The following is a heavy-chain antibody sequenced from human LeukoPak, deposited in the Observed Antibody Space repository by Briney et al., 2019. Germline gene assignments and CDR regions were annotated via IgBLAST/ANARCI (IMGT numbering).Heavy chain of an antibody. CDR1: GGSISSGDYY. CDR3: ARRKPSTIFGVVPIYYYYMDV. CDR2: IYYSGST. V-gene: IGHV4-30-4*08. D-gene: IGHD3-3*01. Sequence: PSQTLSLTCTVSGGSISSGDYYWSWIRQPPGKGLEWIGYIYYSGSTYYNPSLKSRVTISVDTSKNQFSLKLSSVTAADTAVYYCARRKPSTIFGVVPIYYYYMDVWGKGTTVTVSS. J-gene: IGHJ6*03.